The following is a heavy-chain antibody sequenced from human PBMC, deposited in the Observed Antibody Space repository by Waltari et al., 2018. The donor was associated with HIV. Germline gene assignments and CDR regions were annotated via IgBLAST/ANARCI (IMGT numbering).Heavy chain of an antibody. CDR3: ARDLGYSGYDWGNRPARVDY. D-gene: IGHD5-12*01. Sequence: EVQLVESGGGLVQPGGSLRLSCAASGFTFSSYWMSWVRQAPGKGLEGVANIKQDGSGKYDVDTVKGRFTISRDNAKNSLYLQMNGLRAEDTAVYYCARDLGYSGYDWGNRPARVDYWGQGTLVTVSS. CDR1: GFTFSSYW. J-gene: IGHJ4*02. CDR2: IKQDGSGK. V-gene: IGHV3-7*01.